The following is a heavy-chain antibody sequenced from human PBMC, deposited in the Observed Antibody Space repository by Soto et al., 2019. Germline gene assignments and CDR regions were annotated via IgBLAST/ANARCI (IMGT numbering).Heavy chain of an antibody. CDR3: ARMAACRQAY. D-gene: IGHD2-15*01. Sequence: QVQLVESGGGVVQPGRSLRLSCAAYGFNFSSDGMHCVRQAPGKGREWVAVIWDDGSKKYYADSVKGRFTISRDNSKNTLYLQMNSRSAEDTALYYCARMAACRQAYWGQGTLVTVSS. V-gene: IGHV3-33*01. CDR1: GFNFSSDG. J-gene: IGHJ4*02. CDR2: IWDDGSKK.